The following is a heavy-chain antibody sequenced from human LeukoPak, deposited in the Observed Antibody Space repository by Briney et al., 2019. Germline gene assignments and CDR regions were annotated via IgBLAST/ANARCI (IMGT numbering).Heavy chain of an antibody. D-gene: IGHD2-2*01. CDR2: IYHSGTT. V-gene: IGHV4-38-2*01. CDR3: AGTLGGVPAASVDWFDP. J-gene: IGHJ5*02. Sequence: PSETLSLTCAISGYSISSAYYWGWIRQPPGKGLEWIGSIYHSGTTYYNPSLKSRVTILLDTSKNQFSLKLSSVTAADTAVYYCAGTLGGVPAASVDWFDPWGQGTLVTVSS. CDR1: GYSISSAYY.